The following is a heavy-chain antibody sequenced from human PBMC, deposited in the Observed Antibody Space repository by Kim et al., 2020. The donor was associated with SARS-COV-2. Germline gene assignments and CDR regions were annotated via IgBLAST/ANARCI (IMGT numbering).Heavy chain of an antibody. D-gene: IGHD3-3*01. J-gene: IGHJ4*02. CDR2: ST. Sequence: STNGAEHLRGRCTLSRYNSKNTVYLQMNSLGVDDTAVYYCARDDGLEYWGQGTLVIVSS. CDR3: ARDDGLEY. V-gene: IGHV3-23*01.